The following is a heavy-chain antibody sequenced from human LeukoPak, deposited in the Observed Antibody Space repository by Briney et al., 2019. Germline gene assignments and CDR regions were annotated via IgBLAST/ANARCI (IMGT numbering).Heavy chain of an antibody. CDR1: GYRFTNYW. J-gene: IGHJ5*02. D-gene: IGHD6-13*01. Sequence: GESLKISCKASGYRFTNYWIAWVRQMPGKGLDWMATIYPGDSDIRYSPSFQGQVTISVDTSINTAYLQWISLKASDTAMYYCARHPIAAGGAYNWFDPWGQGTLVTVSS. CDR3: ARHPIAAGGAYNWFDP. CDR2: IYPGDSDI. V-gene: IGHV5-51*01.